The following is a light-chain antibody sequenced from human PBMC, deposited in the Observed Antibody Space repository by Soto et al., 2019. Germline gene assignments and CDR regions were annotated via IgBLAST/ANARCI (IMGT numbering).Light chain of an antibody. Sequence: DIQMTQSPSTLSASVGDRVTITCRASQSISTYLAWYQQKPGKAPKXXIYKASTLKSGVPSRFSGSGSGTEFTLTISSLQPDDFATYYCQHYNSYSEAFGQGTKVDIK. V-gene: IGKV1-5*03. J-gene: IGKJ1*01. CDR2: KAS. CDR3: QHYNSYSEA. CDR1: QSISTY.